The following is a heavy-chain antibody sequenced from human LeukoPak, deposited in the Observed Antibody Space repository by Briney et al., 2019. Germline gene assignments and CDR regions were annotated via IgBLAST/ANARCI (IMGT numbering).Heavy chain of an antibody. J-gene: IGHJ4*02. CDR1: GYTFTDSY. CDR2: INPKSGGT. CDR3: ASNRRYSGYDYIDF. Sequence: GASVKVSCKASGYTFTDSYMHWVRQAPGQGREWMGWINPKSGGTNFAQNFQGRVTMTRDTSISIAYMELSRLSSDDTAIYYCASNRRYSGYDYIDFWGQGTLVTVSS. D-gene: IGHD5-12*01. V-gene: IGHV1-2*02.